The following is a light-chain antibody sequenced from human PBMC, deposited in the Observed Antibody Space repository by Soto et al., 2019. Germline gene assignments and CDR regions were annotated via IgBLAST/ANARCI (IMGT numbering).Light chain of an antibody. Sequence: QSALTQPRSVSGSPGQSVTISCTGTSSDVGGYNYVSWYQQHPGKAPKLMIYEVSKRPSGVPDRFSGSKSGNTASLTISGLQAEDEADYYCCSSVGSYTSVFGGGTKLTVL. CDR1: SSDVGGYNY. J-gene: IGLJ3*02. CDR3: CSSVGSYTSV. CDR2: EVS. V-gene: IGLV2-11*01.